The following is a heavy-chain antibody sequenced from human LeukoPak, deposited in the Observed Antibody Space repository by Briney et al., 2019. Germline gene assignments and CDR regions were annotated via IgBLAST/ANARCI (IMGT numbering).Heavy chain of an antibody. CDR1: GDSVSSNSTA. V-gene: IGHV6-1*01. CDR3: ARGLGLLHYFDS. CDR2: TYYRSKWYN. Sequence: SQTLSLTCAISGDSVSSNSTAWNWIRQSPSRGLEWLGRTYYRSKWYNDYAVSVKSRITINPDTSKNKCSLQLNSVTPEDTAVYYCARGLGLLHYFDSWGQGTLVTVSS. J-gene: IGHJ4*02. D-gene: IGHD1-26*01.